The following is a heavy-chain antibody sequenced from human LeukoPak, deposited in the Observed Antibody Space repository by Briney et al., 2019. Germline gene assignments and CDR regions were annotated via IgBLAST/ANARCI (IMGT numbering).Heavy chain of an antibody. Sequence: GGSLRLSCAASGFTFSSYGMHWVRQAPGKGLEWVAVISYDGSNKYYADSVKGRFTISRDNSKNTLYLQMNSLRAEDTAVYYCAKDLIWFGELLGIRLAGYGMDVWGQGTTVTVSS. J-gene: IGHJ6*02. D-gene: IGHD3-10*01. CDR1: GFTFSSYG. CDR3: AKDLIWFGELLGIRLAGYGMDV. CDR2: ISYDGSNK. V-gene: IGHV3-30*18.